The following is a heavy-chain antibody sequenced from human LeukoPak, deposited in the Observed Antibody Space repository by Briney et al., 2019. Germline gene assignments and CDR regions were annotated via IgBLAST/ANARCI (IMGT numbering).Heavy chain of an antibody. Sequence: GGSLRLSCAASGFTFDDYAIYWVRQGPGKGLEWVSLISGDGGSIYYADSVKGRFTTSRDNSKNSLYLQMNSLRTEDTALYYCAKEDYSSSWYALDYWGQGTLVTVSS. V-gene: IGHV3-43*02. J-gene: IGHJ4*02. CDR3: AKEDYSSSWYALDY. D-gene: IGHD6-13*01. CDR1: GFTFDDYA. CDR2: ISGDGGSI.